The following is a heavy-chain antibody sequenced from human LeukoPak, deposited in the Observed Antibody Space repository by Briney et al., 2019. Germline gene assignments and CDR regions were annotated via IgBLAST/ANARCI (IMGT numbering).Heavy chain of an antibody. CDR2: IIPIFGTA. CDR3: ARGWFGEVPLNYYYGMDV. Sequence: ASVKVSCKASGGIFTNYIISWVRQAPGQGLEWMGGIIPIFGTANYAQKFQGRVTITADEATSTAYMELSSLRSEDTAVYYCARGWFGEVPLNYYYGMDVWGQGTTVTVSS. J-gene: IGHJ6*02. D-gene: IGHD3-10*01. CDR1: GGIFTNYI. V-gene: IGHV1-69*13.